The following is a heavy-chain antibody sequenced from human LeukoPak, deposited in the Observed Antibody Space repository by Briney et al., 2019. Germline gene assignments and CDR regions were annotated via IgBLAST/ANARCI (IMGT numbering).Heavy chain of an antibody. J-gene: IGHJ4*02. V-gene: IGHV3-23*01. D-gene: IGHD3-3*01. CDR3: AKDHYDFWSGYFDY. CDR2: ISGSGGST. Sequence: PGGSLRLSCVVTGLTFSNYAMSWVRQAPGKGLEWVSAISGSGGSTYYADSVKGRFTISRDNSKNTLYLQMNSLRAEDTAVYYCAKDHYDFWSGYFDYWGQGTLVTVSS. CDR1: GLTFSNYA.